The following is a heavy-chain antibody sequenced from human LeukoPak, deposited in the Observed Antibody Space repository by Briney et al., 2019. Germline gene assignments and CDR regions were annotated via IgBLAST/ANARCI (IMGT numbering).Heavy chain of an antibody. V-gene: IGHV3-30*02. CDR1: GFTFSSYG. CDR3: AKIYDILTGADDY. D-gene: IGHD3-9*01. CDR2: IRYDGSNK. Sequence: GGSLRLSCAASGFTFSSYGMHWVRQAPGKGLEWVAFIRYDGSNKYYADSVKGRFTISRDNSKNTLYLQMNSLRAEDTAVYYCAKIYDILTGADDYWGQGTLVTVSS. J-gene: IGHJ4*02.